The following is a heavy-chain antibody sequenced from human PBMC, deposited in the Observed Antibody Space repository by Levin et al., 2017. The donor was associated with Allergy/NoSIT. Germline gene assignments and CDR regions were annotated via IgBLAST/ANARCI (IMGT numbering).Heavy chain of an antibody. CDR1: GGSISGYY. J-gene: IGHJ6*02. V-gene: IGHV4-4*07. D-gene: IGHD1-26*01. CDR3: ARDRIVGATTGNYYYGMDV. Sequence: ESLKISCTVSGGSISGYYWNWVRQPAGKGLEWIGRIYTSGSTNYNPSLKSRVAMSIDTSQNHFSLELSSVTAADTAVYYCARDRIVGATTGNYYYGMDVWGQGTTVAVSS. CDR2: IYTSGST.